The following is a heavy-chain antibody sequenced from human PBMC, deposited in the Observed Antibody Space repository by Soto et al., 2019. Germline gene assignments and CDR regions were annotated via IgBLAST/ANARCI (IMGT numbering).Heavy chain of an antibody. CDR3: AREDIVVVPAAIRSTYFDY. D-gene: IGHD2-2*01. V-gene: IGHV1-3*01. J-gene: IGHJ4*02. Sequence: ASVKVSCKASGYTFTSYAMHWVRQAPGQRLEWMGWINAGNGNTKYSQKFQGRVTITRDTSTSTAYMELSSLRSEDTAVYYCAREDIVVVPAAIRSTYFDYWGQGTLVTVSS. CDR2: INAGNGNT. CDR1: GYTFTSYA.